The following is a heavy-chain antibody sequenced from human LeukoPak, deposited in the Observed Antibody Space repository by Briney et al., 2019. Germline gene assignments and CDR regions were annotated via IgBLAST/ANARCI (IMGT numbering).Heavy chain of an antibody. Sequence: GGSLRLSCAASGFTFSSYSINWVRQAPGKGLEWVSCVSSTSSFIYYADSVKGRFTISRDNSKNTLYLQMNSLRVEDTAVYYCAKAPRATLTTVINWFDPWGQGTPVTVSS. J-gene: IGHJ5*02. CDR3: AKAPRATLTTVINWFDP. D-gene: IGHD4-11*01. CDR2: VSSTSSFI. CDR1: GFTFSSYS. V-gene: IGHV3-21*04.